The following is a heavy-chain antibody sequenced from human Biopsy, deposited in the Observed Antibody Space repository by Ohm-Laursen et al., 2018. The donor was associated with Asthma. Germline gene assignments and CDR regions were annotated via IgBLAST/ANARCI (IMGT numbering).Heavy chain of an antibody. CDR3: ARCQVGYSSGWSLLLKKIYYSGMDV. V-gene: IGHV1-69*13. CDR1: GGTFSNFA. J-gene: IGHJ6*02. D-gene: IGHD6-19*01. Sequence: SVKVSCKAPGGTFSNFATSWVRQAPGQGLEGLGGIMTVFGTTNYAQKFQGRVTITADESTSTAYMEVTSLRSEDTAIYYCARCQVGYSSGWSLLLKKIYYSGMDVWGQGTAVTVSS. CDR2: IMTVFGTT.